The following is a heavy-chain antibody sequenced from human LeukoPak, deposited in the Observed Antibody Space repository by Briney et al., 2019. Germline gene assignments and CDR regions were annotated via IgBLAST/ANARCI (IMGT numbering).Heavy chain of an antibody. Sequence: PGGSLRLSCAASGFTFSSYAMNWVCQTPRKGLEWVSGTGSTGVSTFYADSVKGRFTVSRDNSKNTLSLQMNSLRAEDTAVYYCAKDPGVVPAHYFDYWGQGTLVTVSS. V-gene: IGHV3-23*01. CDR3: AKDPGVVPAHYFDY. CDR2: TGSTGVST. D-gene: IGHD2-2*01. CDR1: GFTFSSYA. J-gene: IGHJ4*02.